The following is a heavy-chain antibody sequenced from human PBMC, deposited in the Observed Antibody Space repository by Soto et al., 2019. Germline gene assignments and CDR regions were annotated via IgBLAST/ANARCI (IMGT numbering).Heavy chain of an antibody. V-gene: IGHV4-39*01. D-gene: IGHD3-22*01. CDR3: ARLARYYYDSSGYYLDY. J-gene: IGHJ4*02. Sequence: QLQLQESGPGLVKPSETLSLTCTVSGGSISSSSYYWGWIRQPPGKGLEWIGSIYYSGSTYYNPSLKSRVTISVDTSKNQFSLKLSSVTAADTAVYYCARLARYYYDSSGYYLDYWGQGTLVTVSS. CDR1: GGSISSSSYY. CDR2: IYYSGST.